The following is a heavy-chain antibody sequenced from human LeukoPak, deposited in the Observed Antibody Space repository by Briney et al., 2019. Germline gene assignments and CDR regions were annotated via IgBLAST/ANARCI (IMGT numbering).Heavy chain of an antibody. CDR2: INHSGST. D-gene: IGHD5-18*01. CDR1: GGSFSCYY. Sequence: NPSETLSPTCAVYGGSFSCYYWSWIRQPPGKGLEWIGEINHSGSTNYNPSLKSRVTISVDTSNNQFSLKLSSVTAADTAVYYCARTDTAMVPLYFDYWGQGTLVTVSS. J-gene: IGHJ4*02. V-gene: IGHV4-34*01. CDR3: ARTDTAMVPLYFDY.